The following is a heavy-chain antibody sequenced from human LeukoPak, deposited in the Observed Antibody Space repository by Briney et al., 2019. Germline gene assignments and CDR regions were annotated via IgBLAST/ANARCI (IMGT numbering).Heavy chain of an antibody. CDR3: ARGARLVVPAPLRY. Sequence: PGGSLRLSCAASGFTFSSYGMHWVRQAPGKGLEWVAVIWYDGSNKYYADSVKGRFTISRDNSKNTLYLQMNSLRAEDTAVYYCARGARLVVPAPLRYWGQGTLVTVSS. V-gene: IGHV3-33*08. CDR2: IWYDGSNK. D-gene: IGHD2-15*01. CDR1: GFTFSSYG. J-gene: IGHJ4*02.